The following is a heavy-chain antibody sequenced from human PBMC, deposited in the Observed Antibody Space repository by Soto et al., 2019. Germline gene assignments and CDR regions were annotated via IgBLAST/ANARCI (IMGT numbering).Heavy chain of an antibody. CDR3: ARRDRGYYYGMGV. Sequence: GESLKISCKGSGYNFTNYWIAWVRQMPGKGLEWMGVIYPGDSDTRYRPSLRGQVTISVDKSTSTAYLRWSSLKASDTAMYYCARRDRGYYYGMGVWGQGTTVTVSS. J-gene: IGHJ6*02. CDR1: GYNFTNYW. CDR2: IYPGDSDT. V-gene: IGHV5-51*01.